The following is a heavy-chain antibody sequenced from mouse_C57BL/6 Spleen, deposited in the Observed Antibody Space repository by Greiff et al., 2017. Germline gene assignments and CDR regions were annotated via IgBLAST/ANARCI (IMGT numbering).Heavy chain of an antibody. Sequence: QVQLQQPGAELVRPGSSVKLSCKASGYTFTSYWMHWVKQRPIQGLEWIGNIDPSDSETHYNQKFKDKATLTVDKSSSTAYMQLSSLTSEDSAIYYCARRGDYDMFAYWGQGTLVTVSA. CDR1: GYTFTSYW. D-gene: IGHD2-4*01. CDR2: IDPSDSET. V-gene: IGHV1-52*01. J-gene: IGHJ3*01. CDR3: ARRGDYDMFAY.